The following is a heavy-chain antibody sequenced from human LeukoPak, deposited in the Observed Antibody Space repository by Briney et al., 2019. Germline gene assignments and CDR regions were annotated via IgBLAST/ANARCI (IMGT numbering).Heavy chain of an antibody. CDR2: IIPILGIA. CDR1: GGTFSSYA. V-gene: IGHV1-69*04. CDR3: ARGYYDSSGYLYYYYYGMDV. J-gene: IGHJ6*02. D-gene: IGHD3-22*01. Sequence: SVKVSCKASGGTFSSYAISWVRQAPGQGLEWMGRIIPILGIANYAQKFQGRVTITADKSTSTAYMELSSLRSEDTAVYYCARGYYDSSGYLYYYYYGMDVWGQGTTVTVSS.